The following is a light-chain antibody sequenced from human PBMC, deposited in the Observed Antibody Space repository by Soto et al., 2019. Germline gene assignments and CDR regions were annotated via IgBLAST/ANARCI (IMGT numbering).Light chain of an antibody. J-gene: IGKJ2*03. CDR2: GVS. Sequence: EIVLTQSPATLSVSPGERATLSCRASQSVDSNLAWYQQRPGQAPRLLIQGVSTRSTGIPARFSGSGSGTEFTLSISGLQSEDFAVYYCQQYKDYYSFGQGTKLEIK. CDR1: QSVDSN. V-gene: IGKV3-15*01. CDR3: QQYKDYYS.